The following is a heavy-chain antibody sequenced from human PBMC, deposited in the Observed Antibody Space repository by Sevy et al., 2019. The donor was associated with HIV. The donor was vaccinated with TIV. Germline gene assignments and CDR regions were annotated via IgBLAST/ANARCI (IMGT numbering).Heavy chain of an antibody. CDR3: ARGRKTTEEWLEELDYYYGLDV. D-gene: IGHD2-8*01. CDR1: GFTFSSYA. CDR2: VRNDGSNK. V-gene: IGHV3-30*02. Sequence: GGSLRLSCAASGFTFSSYAMHWVRQAPGKGLEWVAYVRNDGSNKYYADSVRDRFTISRDSPKNTLYLQMNSLRDEDTAIYYCARGRKTTEEWLEELDYYYGLDVWGQGTTVTSP. J-gene: IGHJ6*02.